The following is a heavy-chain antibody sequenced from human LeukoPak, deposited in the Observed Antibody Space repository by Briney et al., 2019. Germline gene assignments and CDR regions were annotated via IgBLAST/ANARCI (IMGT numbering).Heavy chain of an antibody. Sequence: GGSLRLSCAASGFTFNSYEMSWVRQAPGKGLEWVAVISYDGSNKYYADSVKGRFTISRDNSKNTLYLQMNSLRAEDTAVYYCAREAVAGISRREYYYYYYGMDVWGQGTTVTVSS. D-gene: IGHD6-19*01. V-gene: IGHV3-30*04. CDR3: AREAVAGISRREYYYYYYGMDV. J-gene: IGHJ6*02. CDR1: GFTFNSYE. CDR2: ISYDGSNK.